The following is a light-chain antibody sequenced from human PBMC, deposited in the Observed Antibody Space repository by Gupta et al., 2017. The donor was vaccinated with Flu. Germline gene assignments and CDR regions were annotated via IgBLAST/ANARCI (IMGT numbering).Light chain of an antibody. J-gene: IGKJ2*01. CDR2: EAS. CDR1: QSIGRS. V-gene: IGKV1-5*03. Sequence: DIHMPQSPCTLSASVGDRVTITCRASQSIGRSLAWYQQKPGKAPNLLIHEASTLESGVPSRFSGSGSGTEFTLTISSLQPDDFATYYCQQYISYSYTFGQGTKLEIK. CDR3: QQYISYSYT.